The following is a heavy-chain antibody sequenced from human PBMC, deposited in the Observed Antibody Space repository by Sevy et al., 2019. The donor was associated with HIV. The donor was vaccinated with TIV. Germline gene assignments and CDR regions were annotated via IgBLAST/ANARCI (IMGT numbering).Heavy chain of an antibody. D-gene: IGHD3-10*01. CDR1: GFTFSSYA. CDR2: ISGSGGST. V-gene: IGHV3-23*01. J-gene: IGHJ6*02. Sequence: GGSLRLSCAASGFTFSSYAMSWVRLAPGKGLEWVSAISGSGGSTYYADSVKGRFTISRDNSKNTLYLQMNSLRGEDTAVYYCAKDLAGGYYYGMDVWGQGTTVTVSS. CDR3: AKDLAGGYYYGMDV.